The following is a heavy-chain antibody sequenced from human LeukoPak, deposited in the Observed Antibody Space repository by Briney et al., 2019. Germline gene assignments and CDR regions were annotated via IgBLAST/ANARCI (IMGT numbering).Heavy chain of an antibody. J-gene: IGHJ4*02. V-gene: IGHV3-33*01. Sequence: GGSLRLSCAASGCTFISYGMHWVRQAPGKGLEWVEVLWSDGSNKYYADSVKGRFTIFRDNRRNTLYLQMNSLRAEDTAVYSCARDHSGTQDYWGQGTLVTVSS. D-gene: IGHD1-1*01. CDR1: GCTFISYG. CDR2: LWSDGSNK. CDR3: ARDHSGTQDY.